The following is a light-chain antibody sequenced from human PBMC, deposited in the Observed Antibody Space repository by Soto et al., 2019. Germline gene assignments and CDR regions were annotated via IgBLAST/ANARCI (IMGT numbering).Light chain of an antibody. CDR3: QTWGSGIRVV. V-gene: IGLV4-69*01. Sequence: QLVLTQSPSASASLGASVKLTCTLSSGHSSYAIAWHQQQPEKGPRYLMKVNSNGSHSKGDGIPDRFSDSSSGAERYLTSSSLQSEDEADYYWQTWGSGIRVVFGGGTKLTVL. CDR2: VNSNGSH. CDR1: SGHSSYA. J-gene: IGLJ2*01.